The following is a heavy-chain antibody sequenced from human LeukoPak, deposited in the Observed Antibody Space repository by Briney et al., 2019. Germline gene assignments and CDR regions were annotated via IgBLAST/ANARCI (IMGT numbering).Heavy chain of an antibody. Sequence: SETLSLTCTVSGGSISSYYWSWIRQPAGKGLEWIGRIYTSGNTNYNPSLKSRVTMSVDTSKNQFSLKLSSVTAADTAVYYCARDYDFWSSNYYGMDVWGQGTTVTVSS. J-gene: IGHJ6*02. V-gene: IGHV4-4*07. D-gene: IGHD3-3*01. CDR2: IYTSGNT. CDR1: GGSISSYY. CDR3: ARDYDFWSSNYYGMDV.